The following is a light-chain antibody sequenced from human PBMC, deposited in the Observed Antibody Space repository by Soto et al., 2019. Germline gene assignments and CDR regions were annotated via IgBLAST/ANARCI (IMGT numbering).Light chain of an antibody. J-gene: IGLJ2*01. CDR3: CSYAGGYTHAV. V-gene: IGLV2-23*02. CDR2: DVS. Sequence: QSALTQPASVSGSPGQSITISCIGTSSDVGSYNLVSWYQQHPGKAPKVLIYDVSKRPSGVPDRFSGSKSGNTASLTISGLQAEDEADYYCCSYAGGYTHAVFGGGTKVTVL. CDR1: SSDVGSYNL.